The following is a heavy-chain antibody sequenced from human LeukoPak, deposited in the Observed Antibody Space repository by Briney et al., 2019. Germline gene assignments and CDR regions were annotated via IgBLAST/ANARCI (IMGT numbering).Heavy chain of an antibody. V-gene: IGHV1-69*01. CDR1: GGTFSSYA. D-gene: IGHD2-2*01. CDR3: ARNAVPDRPFSGMDV. J-gene: IGHJ6*04. CDR2: IIPSFGTA. Sequence: ASVKVSCKASGGTFSSYAISWVRQAPGQGLEWMGGIIPSFGTANYTQKFQGRVTITADESTSTAYMELSSLRSEDTAGYYCARNAVPDRPFSGMDVWGKGSTVTVSS.